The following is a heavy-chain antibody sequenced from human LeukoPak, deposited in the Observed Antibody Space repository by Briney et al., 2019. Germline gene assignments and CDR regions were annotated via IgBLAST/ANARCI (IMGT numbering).Heavy chain of an antibody. CDR2: ISTYNGNT. D-gene: IGHD2-15*01. Sequence: ASVKVSFKASGYTFTSYGISWVRQAPGQGLEWMGWISTYNGNTNYAQKIQGRVTMTTDTSTSTAYMELRSLRSDDTAVYYCARGPYCSGDTCYSQNFDYWGQGTLVTVSS. CDR1: GYTFTSYG. V-gene: IGHV1-18*01. J-gene: IGHJ4*02. CDR3: ARGPYCSGDTCYSQNFDY.